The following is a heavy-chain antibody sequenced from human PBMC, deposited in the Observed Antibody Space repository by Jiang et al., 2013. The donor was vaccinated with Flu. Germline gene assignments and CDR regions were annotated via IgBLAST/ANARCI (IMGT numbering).Heavy chain of an antibody. CDR2: IDPSDSYT. CDR3: ARRLRYSSSYYFDY. J-gene: IGHJ4*02. CDR1: GYSFTTYW. Sequence: EVKKPGESLKISCKGSGYSFTTYWISWVRQMPGKGLEWMGRIDPSDSYTNYSPSFQGHVTISAGKSISTAYLQWSSLKASDTAMYYCARRLRYSSSYYFDYWGQGTLVTVSS. D-gene: IGHD6-19*01. V-gene: IGHV5-10-1*01.